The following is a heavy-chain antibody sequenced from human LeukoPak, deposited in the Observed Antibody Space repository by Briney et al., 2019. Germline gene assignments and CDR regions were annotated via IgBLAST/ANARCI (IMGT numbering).Heavy chain of an antibody. CDR2: IYYSGST. CDR3: ARVTYYYDSSGYYSIYYFDY. J-gene: IGHJ4*02. CDR1: GGSISSGGYY. D-gene: IGHD3-22*01. Sequence: SETLSLTCTVSGGSISSGGYYWSWIRQHPGKGLEWIGYIYYSGSTYYNPSLKSRVTISVDRSKNQFSLKLSSVTAADTAVYYCARVTYYYDSSGYYSIYYFDYWGQGTLVTVSS. V-gene: IGHV4-31*03.